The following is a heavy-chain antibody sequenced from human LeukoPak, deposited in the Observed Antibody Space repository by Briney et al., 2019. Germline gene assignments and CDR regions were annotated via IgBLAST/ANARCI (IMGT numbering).Heavy chain of an antibody. D-gene: IGHD3-10*01. V-gene: IGHV3-11*01. J-gene: IGHJ3*02. CDR1: GFTFSDYY. Sequence: GGSLRLSCAASGFTFSDYYMNWIRQAPGKGLEWVSYISSSSSTIYYADSVKGRFTISRDNAKNSLYLQMNSLRAEDTAVYYCARVRITAFDIWGQGTMVTVSS. CDR2: ISSSSSTI. CDR3: ARVRITAFDI.